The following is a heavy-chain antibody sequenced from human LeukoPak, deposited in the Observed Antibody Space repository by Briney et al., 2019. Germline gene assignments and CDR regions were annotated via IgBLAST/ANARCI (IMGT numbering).Heavy chain of an antibody. Sequence: RGESLRISCKGSGYSFTNYWISWVRQMPGKGLEWMGRIDPSDSYTKYSPSFQGHVTISVDKSISTAYLQWSSLEASDSAMYYCARLRYDSSGYDYWGQGTLVTVSS. J-gene: IGHJ4*02. D-gene: IGHD3-22*01. V-gene: IGHV5-10-1*01. CDR3: ARLRYDSSGYDY. CDR2: IDPSDSYT. CDR1: GYSFTNYW.